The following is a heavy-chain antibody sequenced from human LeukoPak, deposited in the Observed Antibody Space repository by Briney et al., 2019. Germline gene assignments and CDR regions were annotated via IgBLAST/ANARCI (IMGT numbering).Heavy chain of an antibody. CDR1: GYTFTSYG. CDR3: ARDPVRYCSSTSCPDFDY. V-gene: IGHV1-18*01. D-gene: IGHD2-2*01. CDR2: ISADNGNT. Sequence: ASVTVSCEASGYTFTSYGISWVRQAPGQGLEWMGGISADNGNTNNAQKLQGRVTMTTDTSTSTAYMELRSLRSDDTAVYYCARDPVRYCSSTSCPDFDYWGQGTLVTVSS. J-gene: IGHJ4*02.